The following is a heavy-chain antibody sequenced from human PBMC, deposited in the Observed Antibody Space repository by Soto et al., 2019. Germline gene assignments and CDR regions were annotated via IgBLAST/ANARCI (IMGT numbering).Heavy chain of an antibody. CDR1: GGSISSYY. CDR2: IYYSGST. Sequence: SETLSLTCTVSGGSISSYYWSWIRQPPGKGLEWIGYIYYSGSTNYNPSLKSRVTISVDTSKNQFSLKLSSVTAADTAVYYCARGYFWSGYGPFDPWGKGTLVTVSS. J-gene: IGHJ5*02. D-gene: IGHD3-3*01. CDR3: ARGYFWSGYGPFDP. V-gene: IGHV4-59*01.